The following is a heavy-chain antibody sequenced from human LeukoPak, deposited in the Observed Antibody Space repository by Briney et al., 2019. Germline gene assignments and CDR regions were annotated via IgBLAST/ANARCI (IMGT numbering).Heavy chain of an antibody. CDR3: AKVHDILTGYYSPYYFDY. V-gene: IGHV3-9*01. CDR1: GFTFDDYA. CDR2: ISWNSGSI. D-gene: IGHD3-9*01. Sequence: GRSLRLSCAASGFTFDDYAMHWVRRAPGKGLEWVSGISWNSGSIGYADSVKGRFTISRDNTKNSLYLQMNSLRAEDTALYYCAKVHDILTGYYSPYYFDYWGQGTLVTVSS. J-gene: IGHJ4*02.